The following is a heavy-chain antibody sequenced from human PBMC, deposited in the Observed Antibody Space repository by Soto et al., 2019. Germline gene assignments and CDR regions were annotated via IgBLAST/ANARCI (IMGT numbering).Heavy chain of an antibody. CDR2: INSDGSST. J-gene: IGHJ6*02. CDR1: GFTFSSYW. Sequence: GGSLRLSCAASGFTFSSYWMHWVRQAPGKGLVWVSRINSDGSSTSYADSVKGRFTISRDNAKNTLYLQMNSLRAEDTAVYYCARDKGYFVVVPAAIPHYYYYGMDVWGQGTTVTASS. D-gene: IGHD2-2*01. V-gene: IGHV3-74*01. CDR3: ARDKGYFVVVPAAIPHYYYYGMDV.